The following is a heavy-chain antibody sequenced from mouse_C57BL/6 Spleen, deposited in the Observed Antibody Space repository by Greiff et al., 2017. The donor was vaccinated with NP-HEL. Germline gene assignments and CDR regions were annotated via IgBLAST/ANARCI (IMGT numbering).Heavy chain of an antibody. D-gene: IGHD2-4*01. V-gene: IGHV1-54*01. CDR3: ARSPYDYDDYFDY. CDR2: INPGSGGT. CDR1: GYAFTNYL. Sequence: VQLQQSGAELVRPGTSVKVSCKASGYAFTNYLIEWVKQRPGQGLEWIGVINPGSGGTNYNEKFKGKATLTADKSSSSDYMQLSSLTSEDSAVYFCARSPYDYDDYFDYWGKGTTLTVSS. J-gene: IGHJ2*01.